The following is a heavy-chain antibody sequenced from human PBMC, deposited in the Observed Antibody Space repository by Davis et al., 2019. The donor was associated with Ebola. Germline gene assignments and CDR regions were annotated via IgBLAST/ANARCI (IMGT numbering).Heavy chain of an antibody. D-gene: IGHD2-2*01. CDR2: TSAYNGNT. CDR1: GYTFTSYG. V-gene: IGHV1-18*01. J-gene: IGHJ6*02. Sequence: ASVKVSCKASGYTFTSYGISWVRQAPGQGLEWMGWTSAYNGNTNYAQKLQGRVTMTTDTSTSTAYMELRSLRSDDTAVYYCARVVLYQYRSLYYYYGMDVWGQGTTVTVSS. CDR3: ARVVLYQYRSLYYYYGMDV.